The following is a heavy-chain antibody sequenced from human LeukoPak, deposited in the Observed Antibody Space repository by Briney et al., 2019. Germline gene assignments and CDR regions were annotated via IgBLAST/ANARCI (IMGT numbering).Heavy chain of an antibody. CDR1: GGSFSGYY. CDR2: INHSGST. CDR3: ARVVVVVAATRNWFDP. J-gene: IGHJ5*02. D-gene: IGHD2-15*01. Sequence: SETLSLTCAVYGGSFSGYYWSWIRQPPGKGLEWIGEINHSGSTNYNPSLKSRVTISVDTSKNQFSLKLSSVTAADTAVYYCARVVVVVAATRNWFDPWGQGTLVTVSS. V-gene: IGHV4-34*01.